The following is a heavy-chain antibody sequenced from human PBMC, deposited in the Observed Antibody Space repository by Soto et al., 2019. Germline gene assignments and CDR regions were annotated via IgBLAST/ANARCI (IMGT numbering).Heavy chain of an antibody. CDR1: GGSIRSSNW. V-gene: IGHV4-4*02. CDR2: IYHSGST. CDR3: ARDGYNTNRYYYYYGMDV. D-gene: IGHD5-12*01. J-gene: IGHJ6*02. Sequence: LSLTCAVSGGSIRSSNWWSWVRQPPGKGLEWIGEIYHSGSTNYNPSLKSRVTISVDKSKNQFSLKLSSVTAADTAVYYCARDGYNTNRYYYYYGMDVWGQGTTVTVSS.